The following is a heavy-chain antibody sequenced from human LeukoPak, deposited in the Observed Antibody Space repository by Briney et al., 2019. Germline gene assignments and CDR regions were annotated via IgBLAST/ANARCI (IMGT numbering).Heavy chain of an antibody. J-gene: IGHJ4*02. Sequence: GASVKVSCKASGYTFTGYYMHWVRQAPGQGLEWMGWINPNSGGTNYAQKFQGRVTMTRDTSISTVYMELSRLRSDDTVVYYCARVPLYCSSTSCAIDYWGQGTLVTVSS. CDR1: GYTFTGYY. V-gene: IGHV1-2*02. D-gene: IGHD2-2*01. CDR3: ARVPLYCSSTSCAIDY. CDR2: INPNSGGT.